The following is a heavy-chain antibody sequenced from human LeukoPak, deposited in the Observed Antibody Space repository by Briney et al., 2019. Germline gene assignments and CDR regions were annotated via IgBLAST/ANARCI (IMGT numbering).Heavy chain of an antibody. CDR3: AREGGRQLLTNWFDP. CDR2: IYYSGST. V-gene: IGHV4-59*01. D-gene: IGHD2-2*01. CDR1: GGSISSYY. J-gene: IGHJ5*02. Sequence: SETLSLTCTVSGGSISSYYWSWIRQPPGKGLEWIGFIYYSGSTNYNPSLKSRVTISVDTSKNQFSLKLSSVTAADTAVYYCAREGGRQLLTNWFDPWGQGTLVTVSS.